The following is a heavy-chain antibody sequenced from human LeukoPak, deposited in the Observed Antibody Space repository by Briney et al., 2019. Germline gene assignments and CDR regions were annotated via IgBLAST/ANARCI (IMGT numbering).Heavy chain of an antibody. V-gene: IGHV1-46*01. J-gene: IGHJ6*03. CDR1: GYTFSSYY. CDR3: ARDGGPIGSRWFGYYYYMDV. Sequence: GASVKVSCKASGYTFSSYYMHWVRQAPGEGLEWMGIINPSGGSTSYAQKFQGRVTMTRDMSTSTVHMELSSLRSEDTAVYYCARDGGPIGSRWFGYYYYMDVWGKGTTVTVSS. D-gene: IGHD3-10*01. CDR2: INPSGGST.